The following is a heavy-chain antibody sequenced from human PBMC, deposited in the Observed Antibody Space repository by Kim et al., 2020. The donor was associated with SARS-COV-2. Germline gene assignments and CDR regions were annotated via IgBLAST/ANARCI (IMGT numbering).Heavy chain of an antibody. D-gene: IGHD3-16*01. V-gene: IGHV6-1*01. J-gene: IGHJ4*01. Sequence: SQTLSLTCAISGESVSSDLVAWNWIRQSPSRGLEWLGRTFYSSKWYNEYAVSVKRRISINPDTSKNQFSLQLDSVTPEDTAVYYCAIDGPGGEIPFDYWG. CDR3: AIDGPGGEIPFDY. CDR1: GESVSSDLVA. CDR2: TFYSSKWYN.